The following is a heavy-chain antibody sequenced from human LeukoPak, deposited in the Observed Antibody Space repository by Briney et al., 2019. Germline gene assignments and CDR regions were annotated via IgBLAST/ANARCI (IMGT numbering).Heavy chain of an antibody. CDR1: GFTFSSYS. V-gene: IGHV3-33*05. CDR2: LSYDGTNT. D-gene: IGHD6-19*01. CDR3: AKPNSGDSGWYGPDY. Sequence: GGFLRLSCVASGFTFSSYSMQWVRQTPGKGLEWVGILSYDGTNTYYGESVKGRFTISRDNSKNTLYLQMNSLRAEDTAVYYCAKPNSGDSGWYGPDYWGQGTLVTVSS. J-gene: IGHJ4*02.